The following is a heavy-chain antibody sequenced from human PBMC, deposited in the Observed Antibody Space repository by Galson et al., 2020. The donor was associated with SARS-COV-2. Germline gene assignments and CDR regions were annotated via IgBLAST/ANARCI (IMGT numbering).Heavy chain of an antibody. D-gene: IGHD3-22*01. CDR2: ISSSSSYI. CDR3: ARDSLDPLITMIVVAMGAFDI. CDR1: GFTFSSYS. V-gene: IGHV3-21*01. Sequence: GESLKISCAASGFTFSSYSMNWVRQAPGKGLEWVSSISSSSSYIYYADSVKGRFTISRDNAKNSLYLQMNSLRAEDTAVYYCARDSLDPLITMIVVAMGAFDIWGQGTMVTVSS. J-gene: IGHJ3*02.